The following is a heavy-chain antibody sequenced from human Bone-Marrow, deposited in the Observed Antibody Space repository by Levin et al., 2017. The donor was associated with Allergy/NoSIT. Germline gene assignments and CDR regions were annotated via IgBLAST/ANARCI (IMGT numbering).Heavy chain of an antibody. V-gene: IGHV1-3*01. CDR1: GYTFTSYA. J-gene: IGHJ5*02. D-gene: IGHD3-10*01. Sequence: GASVKVSCKASGYTFTSYAMHWVRQAPGQRLEWMGWINAGNGNTKYSQKFQGRVTITRDTSASTAYMELSSLRSEDTAVYYCARNKAVWGVAWFDPWGQGTLVTVSS. CDR3: ARNKAVWGVAWFDP. CDR2: INAGNGNT.